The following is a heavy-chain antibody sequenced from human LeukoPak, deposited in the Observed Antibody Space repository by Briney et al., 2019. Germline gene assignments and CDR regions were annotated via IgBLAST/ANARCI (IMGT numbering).Heavy chain of an antibody. CDR2: ISGSGGST. V-gene: IGHV3-23*01. Sequence: GGSLRLSCAASGFTFSSYGMSWVRQAPGKGLEWVSAISGSGGSTYYADSVKGRFTISRDNSKNTLYLQMSSLRVEDTAVYYCAKGGFGDLVDYWGQGTLVTVSS. CDR1: GFTFSSYG. D-gene: IGHD4-17*01. J-gene: IGHJ4*02. CDR3: AKGGFGDLVDY.